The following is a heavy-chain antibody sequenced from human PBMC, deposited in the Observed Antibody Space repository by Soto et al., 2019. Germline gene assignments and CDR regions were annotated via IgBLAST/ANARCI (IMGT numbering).Heavy chain of an antibody. CDR2: INAGNGNT. V-gene: IGHV1-3*01. J-gene: IGHJ4*02. Sequence: ASVKVSCKASGYTFTSYAMHWVRQAPGQRLEWMGWINAGNGNTKYSQKFQGRVTITRDTSAGTAHMELSSLRSEDTAVYYCARGGVGYYDSSGLGSMYYFDYWGQGTLVTVYS. CDR3: ARGGVGYYDSSGLGSMYYFDY. CDR1: GYTFTSYA. D-gene: IGHD3-22*01.